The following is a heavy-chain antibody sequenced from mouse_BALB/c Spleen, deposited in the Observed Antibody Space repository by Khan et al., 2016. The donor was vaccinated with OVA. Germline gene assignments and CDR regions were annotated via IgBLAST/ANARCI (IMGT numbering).Heavy chain of an antibody. D-gene: IGHD2-14*01. CDR2: IWGGGGT. Sequence: QVHVKQSGPGLVAPSQSLSITCTVSGFSLSRYNIHWVRQPPGKGLEWLGVIWGGGGTDYNSTLTYRLSIRKDNSKSQVLLKMISLLTDDPAICYCARAYYRVDSYYAIDDGGQGTSVTVSS. J-gene: IGHJ4*01. V-gene: IGHV2-6-4*01. CDR1: GFSLSRYN. CDR3: ARAYYRVDSYYAIDD.